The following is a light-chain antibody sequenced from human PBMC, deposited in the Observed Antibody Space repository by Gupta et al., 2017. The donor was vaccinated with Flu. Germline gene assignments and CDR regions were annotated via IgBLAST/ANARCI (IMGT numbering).Light chain of an antibody. CDR2: CNN. J-gene: IGLJ1*01. V-gene: IGLV1-40*01. CDR1: SSHIGEGYD. CDR3: QSSDSTMTGVV. Sequence: QSALTQPPSLSGAPGQRLTISCTGSSSHIGEGYDLHWYQQLPGTAPKLLIDCNNNRPSGVPDRGLCSTAGSYASPATIGLQAEEEADEYCQSSDSTMTGVVFGTGTKLTVL.